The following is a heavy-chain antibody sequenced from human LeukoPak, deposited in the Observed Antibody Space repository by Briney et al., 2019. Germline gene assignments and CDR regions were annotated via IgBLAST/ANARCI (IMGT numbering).Heavy chain of an antibody. CDR2: ISAYNGNT. CDR1: GGTFSSYA. V-gene: IGHV1-18*01. Sequence: ASVKVSCKASGGTFSSYAISWVRQAPGQGLEWMGWISAYNGNTNYAQKLQGRVTMTTDTSTSTAYMELRSLRSDDTAVYYCAGRILQSRYSMDVWGQGTTVTVSS. CDR3: AGRILQSRYSMDV. J-gene: IGHJ6*02. D-gene: IGHD2-15*01.